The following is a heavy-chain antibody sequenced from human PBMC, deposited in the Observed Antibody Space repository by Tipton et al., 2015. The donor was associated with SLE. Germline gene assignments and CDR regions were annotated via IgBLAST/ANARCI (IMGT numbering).Heavy chain of an antibody. Sequence: TLSLTCTVSGGSISSSSYYWGWIRQPPGKGLEWIGSIYYSGSAFYNPSLKSRVTISVDKSKNQFSLKLSSVTAAGTAVYYCARDRDRRIVGYWGQGTLVTVSS. J-gene: IGHJ4*02. CDR3: ARDRDRRIVGY. D-gene: IGHD1-26*01. V-gene: IGHV4-39*07. CDR2: IYYSGSA. CDR1: GGSISSSSYY.